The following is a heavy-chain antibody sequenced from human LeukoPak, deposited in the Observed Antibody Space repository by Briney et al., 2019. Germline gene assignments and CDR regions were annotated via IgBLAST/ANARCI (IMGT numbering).Heavy chain of an antibody. V-gene: IGHV1-2*02. Sequence: ASVKVSCKASGYTFTGYYMHWVRQDPGQGLEWMGWINPNSGGTNYAQKFQGRVTMTRDTSISTAYMELSRLRSDDTAVYYCASKFGGRGYSYGYSSPFDPWGQGTLVTVSS. CDR1: GYTFTGYY. CDR2: INPNSGGT. CDR3: ASKFGGRGYSYGYSSPFDP. J-gene: IGHJ5*02. D-gene: IGHD5-18*01.